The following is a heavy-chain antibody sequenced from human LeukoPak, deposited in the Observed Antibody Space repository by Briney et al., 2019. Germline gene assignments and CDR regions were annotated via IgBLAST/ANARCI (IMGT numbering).Heavy chain of an antibody. CDR3: AKFVTTVVYQYYFDY. CDR2: ISGSGGST. CDR1: GFTFSSYA. D-gene: IGHD4-23*01. Sequence: GGSLRLSCAASGFTFSSYAMRWVRQAPGKGVEWVSAISGSGGSTYYADSVKGRFTISRDNSKNTLYLQMNSLRAEDTAVYYCAKFVTTVVYQYYFDYWGQGTLVTVSS. V-gene: IGHV3-23*01. J-gene: IGHJ4*02.